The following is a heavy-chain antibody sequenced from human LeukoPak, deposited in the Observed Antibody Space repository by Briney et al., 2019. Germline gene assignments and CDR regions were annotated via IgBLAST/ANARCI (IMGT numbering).Heavy chain of an antibody. CDR2: IYHSGST. CDR1: GYSISSGYY. V-gene: IGHV4-38-2*01. CDR3: ARLIETGTMVDP. J-gene: IGHJ5*02. Sequence: SETLSLTCAVSGYSISSGYYWGWIRQPPGKGLEWIGSIYHSGSTYYNPPLKSRVTISVDTSKNQFSLKLSSVTAADTAVYYCARLIETGTMVDPWGQGTLVTVSS. D-gene: IGHD1-7*01.